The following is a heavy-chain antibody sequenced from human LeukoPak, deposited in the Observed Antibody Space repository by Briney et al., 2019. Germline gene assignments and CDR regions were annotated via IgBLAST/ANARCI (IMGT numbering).Heavy chain of an antibody. CDR1: GGSISSGSYY. D-gene: IGHD1-7*01. CDR3: ARKPGNSPFDY. Sequence: PSETLSPTCTVSGGSISSGSYYWSWIRQPAGKGLEWIGRIYTSGSTNYNPSLKSRVTISVDTSKNQFSLKLSSVTAADTAVYYCARKPGNSPFDYWGQGTLVTVSS. V-gene: IGHV4-61*02. CDR2: IYTSGST. J-gene: IGHJ4*02.